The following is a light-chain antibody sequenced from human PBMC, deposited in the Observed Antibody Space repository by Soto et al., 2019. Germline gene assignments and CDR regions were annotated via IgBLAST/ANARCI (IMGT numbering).Light chain of an antibody. J-gene: IGLJ3*02. CDR2: EVR. Sequence: QPASVSGSPGQSITISCTGTSSDVGGYNHVSWYQQHPGKAPKLIIYEVRNRPSGVSNRLSGSKSGNTTSLTISGLQADDEADYYCCSYTSSSIRVFGGGTKLTVL. CDR1: SSDVGGYNH. CDR3: CSYTSSSIRV. V-gene: IGLV2-14*01.